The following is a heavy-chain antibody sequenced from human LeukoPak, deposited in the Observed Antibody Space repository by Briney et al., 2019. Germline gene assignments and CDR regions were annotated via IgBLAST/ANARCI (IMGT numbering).Heavy chain of an antibody. CDR3: ARPLDCNYGGTAFDI. D-gene: IGHD4-23*01. CDR2: IDYSGSP. Sequence: PSETLSLTRTASGGSVSNSNYCWGWIRQPPGKQLEWIGSIDYSGSPLYNPSLKSRVTISVDTSKNQFSLKLSSVTPADTAVYYCARPLDCNYGGTAFDIWGQGTMVTVSS. J-gene: IGHJ3*02. CDR1: GGSVSNSNYC. V-gene: IGHV4-39*01.